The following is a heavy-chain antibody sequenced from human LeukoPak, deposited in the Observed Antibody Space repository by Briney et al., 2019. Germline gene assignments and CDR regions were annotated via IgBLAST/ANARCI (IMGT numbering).Heavy chain of an antibody. CDR2: IYYSGST. CDR3: ARDWVYCSSTSCYPDNWFDP. J-gene: IGHJ5*02. CDR1: GGSISSGDYY. Sequence: SETLSLTCTVSGGSISSGDYYWSWIRQPPGKGLEWIGYIYYSGSTYYNPSLKSRVTISVDTSKNQFSLKLSSVTAADTAVYYCARDWVYCSSTSCYPDNWFDPWAREPWSPSPQ. V-gene: IGHV4-30-4*01. D-gene: IGHD2-2*01.